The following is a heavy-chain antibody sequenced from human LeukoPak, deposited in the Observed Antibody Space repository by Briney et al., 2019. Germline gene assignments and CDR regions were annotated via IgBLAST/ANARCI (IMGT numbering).Heavy chain of an antibody. Sequence: GGSLRLSCAASGFTFSGHGMHWVRQAPGKGLEWVALISFDGSDKYYGDFVRGRFTISRDNSKNTLYLQMNSLRAEDTAVYYCAKERVAYYYGSGVYYYGMDVWGQGTTVTVSS. V-gene: IGHV3-30*18. J-gene: IGHJ6*02. D-gene: IGHD3-10*01. CDR2: ISFDGSDK. CDR3: AKERVAYYYGSGVYYYGMDV. CDR1: GFTFSGHG.